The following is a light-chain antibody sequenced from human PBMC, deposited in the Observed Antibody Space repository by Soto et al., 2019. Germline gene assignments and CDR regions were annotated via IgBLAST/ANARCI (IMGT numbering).Light chain of an antibody. CDR1: QSVGSD. V-gene: IGKV3D-15*01. CDR2: GAS. CDR3: QQYNTWPPIT. J-gene: IGKJ5*01. Sequence: EIVMTQSPATLSVSPGERSTLSFISSQSVGSDLAWYQQKPGQAPRLLIYGASSRATGIPDRFSGSGSGTDFTLTISSLQSEDFAVYYCQQYNTWPPITFGQGTLLEIK.